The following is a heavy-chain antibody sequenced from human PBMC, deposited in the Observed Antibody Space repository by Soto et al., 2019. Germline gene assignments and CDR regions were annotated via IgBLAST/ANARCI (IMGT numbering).Heavy chain of an antibody. J-gene: IGHJ4*02. V-gene: IGHV3-74*01. Sequence: GGSLRLSCAASGFTFSSNWMHWVRQAPGKGLVWVSRINSDGSITSYADSVKGQFTISRDNAKNTLYLQMNRLRAEDTAVYYCARGSSSWYVSFDYWGQRTLVTVSS. CDR2: INSDGSIT. CDR3: ARGSSSWYVSFDY. D-gene: IGHD6-13*01. CDR1: GFTFSSNW.